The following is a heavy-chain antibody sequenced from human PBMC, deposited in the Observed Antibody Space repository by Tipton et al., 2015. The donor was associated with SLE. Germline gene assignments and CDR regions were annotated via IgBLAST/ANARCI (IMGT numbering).Heavy chain of an antibody. Sequence: TLSLTCDVSGYPISSGDFWTWIRQPPGKGLEWIGEVNHRGSTIYNPSLKSRLTISVDRSKNQFSLRLTSVTAADTALYYCASQNWNYFYWSQGTLVTVSS. CDR1: GYPISSGDF. CDR3: ASQNWNYFY. J-gene: IGHJ4*02. V-gene: IGHV4-38-2*01. CDR2: VNHRGST. D-gene: IGHD1-7*01.